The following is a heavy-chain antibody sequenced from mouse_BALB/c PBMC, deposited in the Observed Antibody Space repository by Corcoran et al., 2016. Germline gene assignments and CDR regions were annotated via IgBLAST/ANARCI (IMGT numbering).Heavy chain of an antibody. V-gene: IGHV1-9*01. CDR1: GYTFSSYW. D-gene: IGHD2-12*01. Sequence: QVQLQQSGAELMKPGASVKISCKATGYTFSSYWIEWVKQRPGHGLEWIGEILPGSGSTNYNEKFKGKATFTADTSSTTAYMQLSSLTSEDSAVYYCARRGYDVAYWGQGTLVTVSA. J-gene: IGHJ3*01. CDR3: ARRGYDVAY. CDR2: ILPGSGST.